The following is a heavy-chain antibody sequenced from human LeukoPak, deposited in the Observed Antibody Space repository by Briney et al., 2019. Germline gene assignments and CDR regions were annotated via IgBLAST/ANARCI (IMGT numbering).Heavy chain of an antibody. CDR3: ARGFGGFDY. CDR1: GVSFSGYY. CDR2: INHSGST. J-gene: IGHJ4*02. Sequence: SETLSLTCAVYGVSFSGYYWSWIRQPPGKGLEWIGEINHSGSTNYNPSLKSRVTISVDTSKNQSSLKLSSVTAADTAVYYCARGFGGFDYWGQGTLVTVSS. V-gene: IGHV4-34*01. D-gene: IGHD3-10*01.